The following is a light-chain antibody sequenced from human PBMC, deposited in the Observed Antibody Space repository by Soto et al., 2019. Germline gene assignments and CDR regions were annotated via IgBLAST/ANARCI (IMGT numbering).Light chain of an antibody. V-gene: IGKV1-39*01. J-gene: IGKJ4*01. CDR2: AAS. CDR1: QSISSY. Sequence: DIQMTQSPSYLSASVGDRVTITCRASQSISSYLDWYQQKPGKAPKLLIYAASSLQSGVPSRFSGSGSGTDFTLTISSLQPEDFVNYYCQQSYSTPLTCGGGTEVEIK. CDR3: QQSYSTPLT.